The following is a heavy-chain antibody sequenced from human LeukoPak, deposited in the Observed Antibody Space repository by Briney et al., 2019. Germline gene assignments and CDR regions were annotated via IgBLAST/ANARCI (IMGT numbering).Heavy chain of an antibody. CDR2: ISYDGSNK. Sequence: PGGSLRLSCAASGFTFSSYAMHWVRQAPGKGLEWVAVISYDGSNKYYADSVKGRFTISRDNSKNTLYLQMNSLRAEDTAVYYCRRAGAGIDYWGQGTLVTVSS. D-gene: IGHD6-19*01. V-gene: IGHV3-30*04. CDR3: RRAGAGIDY. J-gene: IGHJ4*02. CDR1: GFTFSSYA.